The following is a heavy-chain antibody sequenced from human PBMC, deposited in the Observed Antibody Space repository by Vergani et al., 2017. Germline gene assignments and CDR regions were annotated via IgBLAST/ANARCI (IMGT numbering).Heavy chain of an antibody. CDR2: IRSKAYGGTT. Sequence: EVQLVESGGGLVQPGRSLRLSCTASGFTFGDYAMSWVRQAPGKGLEWVGFIRSKAYGGTTEYAASVKGRFTISRDDSKSIAYLQMNSLKTEDTAVYYCTRDWEHFPRGPTPLYYMDVWGKGTTVTVSS. V-gene: IGHV3-49*04. J-gene: IGHJ6*03. CDR3: TRDWEHFPRGPTPLYYMDV. D-gene: IGHD1/OR15-1a*01. CDR1: GFTFGDYA.